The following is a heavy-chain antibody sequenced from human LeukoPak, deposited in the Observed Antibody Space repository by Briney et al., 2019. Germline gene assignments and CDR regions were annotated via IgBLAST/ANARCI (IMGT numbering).Heavy chain of an antibody. CDR1: GDTFSSYA. J-gene: IGHJ3*02. Sequence: SVKVSCKASGDTFSSYAISWVRQAPGQGLEWMGGIIPIFGTANYAQKFQGRVTITADESTSTAYMELSSLRSKDTAVYYCASNCGGDCYSHAFDIWGQGTMVTVSS. D-gene: IGHD2-21*02. CDR3: ASNCGGDCYSHAFDI. CDR2: IIPIFGTA. V-gene: IGHV1-69*13.